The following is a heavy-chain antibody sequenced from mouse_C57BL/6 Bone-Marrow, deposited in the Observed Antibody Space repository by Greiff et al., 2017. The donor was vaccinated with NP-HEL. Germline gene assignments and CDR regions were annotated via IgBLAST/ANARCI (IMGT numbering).Heavy chain of an antibody. CDR3: ARTYYSNHYAMDY. D-gene: IGHD2-5*01. CDR1: GYSFTGYY. CDR2: INPSTGGT. Sequence: EVQLQQSGPELVKPGASVKISCKASGYSFTGYYMNWVKQSPEKSLEWIGEINPSTGGTTYNQKFKAKATLTVDKSSSTAYMQLKSLTSEDSAVYYCARTYYSNHYAMDYWGQGTSVTVSS. V-gene: IGHV1-42*01. J-gene: IGHJ4*01.